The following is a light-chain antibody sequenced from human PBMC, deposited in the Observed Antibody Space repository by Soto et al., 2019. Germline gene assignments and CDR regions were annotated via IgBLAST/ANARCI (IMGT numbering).Light chain of an antibody. CDR1: QSISDY. Sequence: DIQMTQSPSSLSASVGDRVAITCRSSQSISDYLNWYQQKPGKALKLVIYGASNLQSGVPPRFSGGGCGSEFTLSTSVLQPDDFAIYFCQQSYSLPLTFGRGTKV. V-gene: IGKV1-39*01. J-gene: IGKJ4*01. CDR3: QQSYSLPLT. CDR2: GAS.